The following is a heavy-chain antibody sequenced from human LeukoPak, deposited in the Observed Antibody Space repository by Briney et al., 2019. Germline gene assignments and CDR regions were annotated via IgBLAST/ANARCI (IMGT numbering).Heavy chain of an antibody. Sequence: GGSLRLSCAASGFTFSTYAMSWVRQAPGKGLEWVAAISYDGSNKYYADSVKGRFTISRDNSKNTLYLQMNSLRAEDTAVYYCAKETSGFGEFFDYWGQGTLVTVSS. CDR1: GFTFSTYA. V-gene: IGHV3-30*18. CDR2: ISYDGSNK. J-gene: IGHJ4*02. D-gene: IGHD3-10*01. CDR3: AKETSGFGEFFDY.